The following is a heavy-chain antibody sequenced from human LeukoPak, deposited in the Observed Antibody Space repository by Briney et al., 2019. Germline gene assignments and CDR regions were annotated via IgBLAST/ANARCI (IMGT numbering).Heavy chain of an antibody. CDR1: GGSISSYY. CDR3: ARDKRADFWSGHDASDI. J-gene: IGHJ3*02. CDR2: IYYSGST. V-gene: IGHV4-59*12. Sequence: SETLSLTCTVSGGSISSYYWSWIRQPPGKGLEWIGYIYYSGSTNYNPSLKSRVTISVDTSKNQFSLKLSSVTAADTAVYYCARDKRADFWSGHDASDIWGQGTMVTVSS. D-gene: IGHD3-3*01.